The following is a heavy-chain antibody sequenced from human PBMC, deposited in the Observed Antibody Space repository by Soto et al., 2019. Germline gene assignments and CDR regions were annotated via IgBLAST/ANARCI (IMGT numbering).Heavy chain of an antibody. J-gene: IGHJ4*02. CDR2: ITNTGITT. CDR1: GFGFSTHA. CDR3: AKGFDYGDTKHIDH. V-gene: IGHV3-23*01. Sequence: GGSLRLSCAASGFGFSTHALSWVRQAPGKGLEWLSSITNTGITTHYADSVKGRFTISRENSRNTLHLQMNNLRVDDTAVYYGAKGFDYGDTKHIDHWGQGTLVTVSS. D-gene: IGHD4-17*01.